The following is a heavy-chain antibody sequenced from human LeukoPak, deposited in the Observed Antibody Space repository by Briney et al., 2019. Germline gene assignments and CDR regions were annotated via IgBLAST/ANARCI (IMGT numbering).Heavy chain of an antibody. J-gene: IGHJ4*02. CDR2: IYYSGST. V-gene: IGHV4-59*08. D-gene: IGHD5-18*01. CDR1: GGSISSYY. Sequence: SETLSLTCTVSGGSISSYYWSWIRQPPGKGLEWIGYIYYSGSTNYNPSLKSRVTISVDTSKNQFSLKLSSVTAADTAVYYCARQGRGYSLGYWGQGTLVTVSS. CDR3: ARQGRGYSLGY.